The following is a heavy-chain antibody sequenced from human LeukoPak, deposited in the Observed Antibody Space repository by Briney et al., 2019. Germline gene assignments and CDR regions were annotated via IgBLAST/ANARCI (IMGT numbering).Heavy chain of an antibody. V-gene: IGHV1-18*01. CDR3: ARAVVVVPAAILKLYYYYMDV. Sequence: ASVKVSCKASGYTFTSYDISWVRQAPGQGLEWMGWISAYNGNTNYAQKFQGRVTMTTDTSTSTAYMELRSLRSDDTAVYYCARAVVVVPAAILKLYYYYMDVWGKGTTVTVSS. CDR1: GYTFTSYD. J-gene: IGHJ6*03. CDR2: ISAYNGNT. D-gene: IGHD2-2*02.